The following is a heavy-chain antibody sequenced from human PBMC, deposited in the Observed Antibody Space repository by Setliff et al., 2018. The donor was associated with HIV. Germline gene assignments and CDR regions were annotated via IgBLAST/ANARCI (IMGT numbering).Heavy chain of an antibody. CDR1: GETFNDYF. CDR3: ARSRGTQQEEYYFDY. Sequence: EASETLSLTCAVYGETFNDYFWTWIRQSPGKGLEWIGSMSYSGSTYYNPSLESRVTTTIDTSKNQLSLTLTSVTAADTAVYYCARSRGTQQEEYYFDYWGPGTLVTVSS. V-gene: IGHV4-38-2*01. J-gene: IGHJ4*02. D-gene: IGHD5-12*01. CDR2: MSYSGST.